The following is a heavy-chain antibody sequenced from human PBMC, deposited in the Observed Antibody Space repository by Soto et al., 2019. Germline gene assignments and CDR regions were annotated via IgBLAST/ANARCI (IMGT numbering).Heavy chain of an antibody. D-gene: IGHD2-2*01. CDR1: GCSISSCGYS. J-gene: IGHJ6*02. CDR2: IYHSGST. V-gene: IGHV4-30-2*01. Sequence: TLSRTCAVSGCSISSCGYSWSWIRQPPGKGLEWIGYIYHSGSTYYNPSLKSRVTISVDRSKNQFSLTLSSVTAADTAVYYCASVPGVWGPATTVTVSS. CDR3: ASVPGV.